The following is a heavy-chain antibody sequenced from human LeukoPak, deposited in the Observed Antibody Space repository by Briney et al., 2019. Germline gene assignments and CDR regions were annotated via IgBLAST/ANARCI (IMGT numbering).Heavy chain of an antibody. CDR3: AREGSGITIFGVVTQPYYYYGMDV. CDR1: GYTFTSCD. D-gene: IGHD3-3*01. Sequence: ASVKVSCKASGYTFTSCDIKWVRQGTGQGLEWKGWMNPNGGSRGYAQKFQGRVTLTSNTSISTAYMELSSLTSGDTAVYYCAREGSGITIFGVVTQPYYYYGMDVWGQGTTVTVS. V-gene: IGHV1-8*01. CDR2: MNPNGGSR. J-gene: IGHJ6*02.